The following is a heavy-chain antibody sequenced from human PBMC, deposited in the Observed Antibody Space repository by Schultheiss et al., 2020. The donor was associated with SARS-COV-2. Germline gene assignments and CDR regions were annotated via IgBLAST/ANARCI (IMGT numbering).Heavy chain of an antibody. D-gene: IGHD3-22*01. J-gene: IGHJ4*02. CDR3: ARVSYYDSSGYHSGGDY. CDR1: GGTFSSYA. Sequence: SVKVSCKASGGTFSSYAISWVRQAPGQGLEWMGGIIPIFGTANHAQKFQGRVTITADESTSTAYMELSSLRSEDTAVYYCARVSYYDSSGYHSGGDYWGQGTLVTVSS. CDR2: IIPIFGTA. V-gene: IGHV1-69*13.